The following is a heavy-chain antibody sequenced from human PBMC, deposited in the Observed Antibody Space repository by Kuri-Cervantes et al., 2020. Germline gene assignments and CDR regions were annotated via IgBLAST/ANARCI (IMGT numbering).Heavy chain of an antibody. D-gene: IGHD1-14*01. V-gene: IGHV3-7*01. CDR2: IKEDGGDK. CDR1: GFTFSSYA. Sequence: GESLKISCAASGFTFSSYAMHWVRQAPGRGLEWVANIKEDGGDKNYVDSVKGRFTISRDNAKNSVYLQMTTLRADDTAVYYCARDMNLQHWGQGTLVTVSS. J-gene: IGHJ1*01. CDR3: ARDMNLQH.